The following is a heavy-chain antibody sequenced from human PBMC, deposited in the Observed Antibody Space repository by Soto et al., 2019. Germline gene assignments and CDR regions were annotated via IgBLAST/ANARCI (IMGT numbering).Heavy chain of an antibody. CDR3: VMVDNYVTPTPQDV. V-gene: IGHV1-18*01. CDR2: ISPYTGDT. CDR1: GYIFVNYG. Sequence: QVQLVQSGDEVKKPGASVKVSCKASGYIFVNYGIPWVRQAPGQGLEWMGWISPYTGDTHSATKVQGRLTMTTDTSTSTAYRDLRSLTPDATAVYYCVMVDNYVTPTPQDVWGQETTVTVSS. D-gene: IGHD3-16*01. J-gene: IGHJ6*02.